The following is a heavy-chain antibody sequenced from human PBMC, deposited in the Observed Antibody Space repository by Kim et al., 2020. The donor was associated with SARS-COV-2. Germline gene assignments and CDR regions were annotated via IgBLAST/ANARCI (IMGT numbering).Heavy chain of an antibody. J-gene: IGHJ4*02. Sequence: SETLSLTCAVYGGSFSGYYWSWIRQPPGKGLEWIGEINHSGSTNYNPSLKSRVTISVDTSKNQFSLKLSSVTAADTAVYYCASIPAALTMGIDYWGQGTLVTVSS. CDR3: ASIPAALTMGIDY. D-gene: IGHD2-2*01. V-gene: IGHV4-34*01. CDR2: INHSGST. CDR1: GGSFSGYY.